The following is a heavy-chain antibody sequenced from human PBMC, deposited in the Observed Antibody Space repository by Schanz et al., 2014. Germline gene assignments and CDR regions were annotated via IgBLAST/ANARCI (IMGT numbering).Heavy chain of an antibody. Sequence: QILLVQPGPEVKKPGASVTVSCKASGYDFHIYAYSWVRQAPGQGLEWMGWISPYNGNTNYAPKVQGRVTLTTDTSTSTAYMELRNLRSDDTAVYYCARAKRFGDMDVWGQGTTVTVSS. CDR3: ARAKRFGDMDV. D-gene: IGHD3-10*01. CDR2: ISPYNGNT. V-gene: IGHV1-18*01. CDR1: GYDFHIYA. J-gene: IGHJ6*02.